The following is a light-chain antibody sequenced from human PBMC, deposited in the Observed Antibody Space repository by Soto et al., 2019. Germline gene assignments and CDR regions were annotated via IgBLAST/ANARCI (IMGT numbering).Light chain of an antibody. CDR3: QSYARTSVV. V-gene: IGLV6-57*04. CDR2: EDN. Sequence: NFMLTQPHSVSESPGKTVTLSCTRSSGSIGSNYVQWFQQRPGSAPTTVIYEDNQRPSGVPDRFSGSIDISSNSASLTISGLKTEDEAHYYCQSYARTSVVFGGGTKLTVL. CDR1: SGSIGSNY. J-gene: IGLJ3*02.